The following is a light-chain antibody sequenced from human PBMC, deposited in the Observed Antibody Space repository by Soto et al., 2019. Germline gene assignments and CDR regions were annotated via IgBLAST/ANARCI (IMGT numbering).Light chain of an antibody. CDR2: ATS. CDR1: QTVISTH. CDR3: QQYDSSSVT. V-gene: IGKV3-20*01. J-gene: IGKJ5*01. Sequence: IILTQSPGTLSLSPGEGATLSCKASQTVISTHLAWYQQKPGQAPRLLIYATSNRATGIPDRFSGSGSGRDFTLTSDRLEPEDFAVYYCQQYDSSSVTFGQGTRLDLK.